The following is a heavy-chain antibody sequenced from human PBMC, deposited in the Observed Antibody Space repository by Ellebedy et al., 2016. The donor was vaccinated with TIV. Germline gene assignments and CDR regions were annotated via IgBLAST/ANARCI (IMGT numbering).Heavy chain of an antibody. CDR1: GFTFSGYA. V-gene: IGHV3-23*01. J-gene: IGHJ4*02. D-gene: IGHD5-18*01. Sequence: GESLKISCTASGFTFSGYAMSWVRQAPGKGLGWVSGINSGGTRTYYADSVKGRFTISRDNSKNTLYLQMNSLRAEDTAVYYCAKDRTSGDGYWVFDNWGQGTLVSVSS. CDR3: AKDRTSGDGYWVFDN. CDR2: INSGGTRT.